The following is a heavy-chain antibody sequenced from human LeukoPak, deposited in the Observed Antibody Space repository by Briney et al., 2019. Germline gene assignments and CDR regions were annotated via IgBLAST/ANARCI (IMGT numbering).Heavy chain of an antibody. V-gene: IGHV4-61*02. Sequence: SETLSLTCTVSGGSISSGSYYWSWIRQPAGKGLEWIGRIYTSGSTNYNPPLKSRVTMSVDTSKNQFSLKLSSVTAADTAVYYCAAESKRDGYNNDYWGQGTLVTVSS. CDR2: IYTSGST. D-gene: IGHD5-24*01. CDR3: AAESKRDGYNNDY. J-gene: IGHJ4*02. CDR1: GGSISSGSYY.